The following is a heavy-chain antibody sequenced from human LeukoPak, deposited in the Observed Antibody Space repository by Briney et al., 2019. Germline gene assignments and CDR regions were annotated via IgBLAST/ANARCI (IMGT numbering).Heavy chain of an antibody. CDR2: ISSSGSTI. Sequence: GGSLRPSCAASGFTFSDYYMSRIRQAPGKGLEWVSYISSSGSTIYYADSVKGRFTISRDNAKNSLYLQMNSLRAEDTAVYYCARVRASRFLEWLLSHWGQGTLVTVFS. J-gene: IGHJ4*02. D-gene: IGHD3-3*01. CDR1: GFTFSDYY. V-gene: IGHV3-11*01. CDR3: ARVRASRFLEWLLSH.